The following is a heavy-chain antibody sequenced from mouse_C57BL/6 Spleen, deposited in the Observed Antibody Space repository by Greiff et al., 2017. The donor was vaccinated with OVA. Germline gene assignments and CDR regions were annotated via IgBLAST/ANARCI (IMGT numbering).Heavy chain of an antibody. D-gene: IGHD2-5*01. Sequence: VMLVESGPELVKPGASVKISCKASGYAFSSSWMNWVKQRPGKGLEWIGRIYPGDGDTNYNGKFKGKATLTADKSSSTAYMQLSSLTSEDSAVYFCARTYSNYEGLAYWGQGTTLTVSS. CDR3: ARTYSNYEGLAY. V-gene: IGHV1-82*01. CDR1: GYAFSSSW. CDR2: IYPGDGDT. J-gene: IGHJ2*01.